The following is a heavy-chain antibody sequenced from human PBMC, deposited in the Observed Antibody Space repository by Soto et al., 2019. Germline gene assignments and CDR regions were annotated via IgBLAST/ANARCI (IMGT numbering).Heavy chain of an antibody. CDR3: AKVGYSSGWYRTYFDY. CDR1: GFTFDDYA. J-gene: IGHJ4*02. D-gene: IGHD6-19*01. V-gene: IGHV3-9*01. CDR2: ISWNSGSI. Sequence: GGSLRLSCAASGFTFDDYAMHWVRQAPGKGLEWVSGISWNSGSIGYADSVKGRFTISRDNAKNSLYLQMNSLRAEDTALYYCAKVGYSSGWYRTYFDYWGQGTLVTVSS.